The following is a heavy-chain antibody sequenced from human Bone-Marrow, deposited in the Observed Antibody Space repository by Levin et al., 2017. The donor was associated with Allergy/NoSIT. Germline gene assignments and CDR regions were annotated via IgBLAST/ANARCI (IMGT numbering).Heavy chain of an antibody. D-gene: IGHD4-17*01. J-gene: IGHJ6*02. CDR3: AKESGDFGKSGIDV. CDR1: SGSISITSYY. Sequence: SETLSLTCTVSSGSISITSYYWAWIRQPPGKGLEWIGNIYYSGSTYYNPSLKSRITLSVDTSKNQFSLKLRSVTAADAATYYCAKESGDFGKSGIDVWGQGTTVTVSS. V-gene: IGHV4-39*07. CDR2: IYYSGST.